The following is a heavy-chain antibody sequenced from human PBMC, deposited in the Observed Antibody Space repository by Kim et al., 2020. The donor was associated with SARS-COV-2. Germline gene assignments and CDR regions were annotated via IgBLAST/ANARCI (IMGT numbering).Heavy chain of an antibody. CDR3: ARDQSGHRWYFDL. D-gene: IGHD3-3*01. Sequence: DPGPEKGLFTVSRDNAKNTLYLQMDSQRAEDTAVYYCARDQSGHRWYFDLWGRGTLVTVSS. V-gene: IGHV3-53*01. J-gene: IGHJ2*01.